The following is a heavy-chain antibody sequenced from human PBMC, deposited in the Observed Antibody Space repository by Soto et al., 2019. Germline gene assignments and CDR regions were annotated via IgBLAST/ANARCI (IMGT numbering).Heavy chain of an antibody. J-gene: IGHJ6*02. D-gene: IGHD6-13*01. V-gene: IGHV1-69*01. CDR1: GGTFSIYG. CDR2: IIPILTTP. Sequence: QVQLVQSGAEVKKTGSSVKVSCKASGGTFSIYGFSWVRQAPGQGPEWIGGIIPILTTPNYAQKFQGRVTCVADEYTRTDSRELSSWKFEDRDVYYWATSVGIAPTGKDGMAVWGQGTWVTFSS. CDR3: ATSVGIAPTGKDGMAV.